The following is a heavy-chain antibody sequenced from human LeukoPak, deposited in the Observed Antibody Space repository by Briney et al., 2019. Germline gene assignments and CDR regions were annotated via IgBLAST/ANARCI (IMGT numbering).Heavy chain of an antibody. CDR3: ARELQLLFFDY. CDR1: GGSISSGDYY. Sequence: SQTLSLTCTVSGGSISSGDYYWRWIRQPPGKGLEWIGYIYYSGSTYYNPSLKSRFTISVDTSKNQFSLKLSSVTAADTAVYYCARELQLLFFDYWGQGTLVTVSS. V-gene: IGHV4-30-4*01. J-gene: IGHJ4*02. CDR2: IYYSGST. D-gene: IGHD2-2*01.